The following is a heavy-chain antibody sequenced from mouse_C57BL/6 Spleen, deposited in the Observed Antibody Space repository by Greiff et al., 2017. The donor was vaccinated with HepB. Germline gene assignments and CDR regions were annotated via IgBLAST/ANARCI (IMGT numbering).Heavy chain of an antibody. Sequence: EVQLQESGGGLVKPGGSLKLSCAASGFTFSDYGMHWVRQAPEKGLEWVAYISSGSSTIYYADTVKGRFTISRDNAKNTLFLQMTSLRSEDTAMYYCAREGYYGFYFDYWGQGTTLTVSS. J-gene: IGHJ2*01. CDR1: GFTFSDYG. D-gene: IGHD2-2*01. CDR2: ISSGSSTI. V-gene: IGHV5-17*01. CDR3: AREGYYGFYFDY.